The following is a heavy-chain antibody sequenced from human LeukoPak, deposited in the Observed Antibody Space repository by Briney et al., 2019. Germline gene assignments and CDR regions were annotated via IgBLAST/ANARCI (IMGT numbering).Heavy chain of an antibody. CDR3: AKGVRSGTYYNCFDP. Sequence: GGSLRLSCVASGFTLNDYALHRVRQAPGKGLEWISLISGDGDSTYYADSVKGRFTISRDNSKNSLYLQMSSLRAEDTAVYYCAKGVRSGTYYNCFDPWGQGTLVTVSS. V-gene: IGHV3-43*02. D-gene: IGHD1-26*01. CDR2: ISGDGDST. J-gene: IGHJ5*02. CDR1: GFTLNDYA.